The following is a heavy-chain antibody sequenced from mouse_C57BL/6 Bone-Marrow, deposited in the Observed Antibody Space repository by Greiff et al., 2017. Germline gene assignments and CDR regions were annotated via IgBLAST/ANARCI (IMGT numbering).Heavy chain of an antibody. CDR2: IYPRSGNT. CDR3: ARPSYSYYYAMDY. D-gene: IGHD2-10*01. Sequence: QVQLKESGAELARPGASVKLSCKASGYTFTSYGISWVKQRTGQGLEWIGEIYPRSGNTYYNEKFKGEATLTADKSSSTAYMELRSLTSEDSAVYFCARPSYSYYYAMDYWGQGTSVTVSS. V-gene: IGHV1-81*01. CDR1: GYTFTSYG. J-gene: IGHJ4*01.